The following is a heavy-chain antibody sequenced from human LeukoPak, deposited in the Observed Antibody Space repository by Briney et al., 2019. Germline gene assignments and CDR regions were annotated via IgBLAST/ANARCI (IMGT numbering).Heavy chain of an antibody. D-gene: IGHD3-3*01. CDR2: IYQSGST. V-gene: IGHV4-38-2*02. J-gene: IGHJ4*02. CDR1: GDSISRGYY. Sequence: SETLSLTCSVSGDSISRGYYWGWIRQSPGKGLEWIGNIYQSGSTSYNPSLKSRVTISLDMSKNQFSLKLSSVTAADTAVYYCVREGPIRFLEQIDYWGQGTLVTVSS. CDR3: VREGPIRFLEQIDY.